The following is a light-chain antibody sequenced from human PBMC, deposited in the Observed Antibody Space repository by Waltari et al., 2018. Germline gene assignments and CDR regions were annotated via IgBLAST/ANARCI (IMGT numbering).Light chain of an antibody. J-gene: IGKJ1*01. CDR3: QQYNKWPPWT. V-gene: IGKV3D-15*01. CDR1: ESVRTN. CDR2: DAS. Sequence: SCRARESVRTNVAWYQQTPGQAPRLIIYDASTRATGIPDRFSGSGSGTEFILSISSLQSEDFAIYYCQQYNKWPPWTFGQGTKVEIK.